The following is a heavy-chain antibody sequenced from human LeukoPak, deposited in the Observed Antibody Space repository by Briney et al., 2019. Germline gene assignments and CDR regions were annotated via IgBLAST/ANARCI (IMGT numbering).Heavy chain of an antibody. CDR1: GYTFTTYG. D-gene: IGHD3-10*01. CDR2: ISGYNGNT. V-gene: IGHV1-18*01. J-gene: IGHJ4*02. Sequence: GASVKVSCKASGYTFTTYGISWVRQAPGQGLEWMGWISGYNGNTNYAQKFQGRVTMTTDTSTSTAYMDLRSLRSDDTAVYYCARGDYGLDFGSGRSWHYWGQGTLVTVSS. CDR3: ARGDYGLDFGSGRSWHY.